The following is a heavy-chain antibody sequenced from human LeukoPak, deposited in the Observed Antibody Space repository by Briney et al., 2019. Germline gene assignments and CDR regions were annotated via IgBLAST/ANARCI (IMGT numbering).Heavy chain of an antibody. Sequence: PGGSLRLSCAASGFTFDDYAMPWVRHAPGRGLEWVSLISGDGGSTYYADSVKGRFTISRDNSKNSLYLQMNSLRTEDTALYYCAKDRTPRNLNYDFWSGYYLDVWGKGTTVTVSS. J-gene: IGHJ6*03. CDR2: ISGDGGST. CDR1: GFTFDDYA. CDR3: AKDRTPRNLNYDFWSGYYLDV. V-gene: IGHV3-43*02. D-gene: IGHD3-3*01.